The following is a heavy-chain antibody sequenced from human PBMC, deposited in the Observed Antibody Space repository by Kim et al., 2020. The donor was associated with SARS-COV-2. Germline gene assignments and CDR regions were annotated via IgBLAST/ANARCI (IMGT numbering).Heavy chain of an antibody. J-gene: IGHJ4*02. CDR2: GST. Sequence: GSTYYADSVKGRFTISRDNSKNTLYLQMNSLRAEDTAVYYCARVTAMVVIWGQGTLVTVSS. V-gene: IGHV3-66*01. CDR3: ARVTAMVVI. D-gene: IGHD5-18*01.